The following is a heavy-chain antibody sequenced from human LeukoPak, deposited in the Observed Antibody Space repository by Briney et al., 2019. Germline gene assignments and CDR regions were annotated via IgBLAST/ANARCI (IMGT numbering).Heavy chain of an antibody. V-gene: IGHV5-51*01. D-gene: IGHD3-9*01. CDR1: GYSFTSYW. Sequence: GESLKISCQGSGYSFTSYWIGWVRQMPGKGLEWMGIIYPGDSDTRYSPSFEGQVTISADKSISTAYLQWNSLKASDTAMYYCARQRAGFLTGSYYYHYMDVWGKGTMVTVSS. J-gene: IGHJ6*03. CDR3: ARQRAGFLTGSYYYHYMDV. CDR2: IYPGDSDT.